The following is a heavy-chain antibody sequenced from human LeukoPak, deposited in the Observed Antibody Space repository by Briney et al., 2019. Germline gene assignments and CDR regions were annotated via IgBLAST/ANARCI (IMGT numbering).Heavy chain of an antibody. Sequence: GGSLRLSCAASGFSFSSYWMAWVRQAPGKGLEWVSAISGSGGSTYYADSVKGRFTISRDNSKNTLYLQMNSLRAEDTAVYYCAKDGSGSYYFDYWGQGTLVTVSS. V-gene: IGHV3-23*01. CDR3: AKDGSGSYYFDY. D-gene: IGHD1-26*01. CDR1: GFSFSSYW. J-gene: IGHJ4*02. CDR2: ISGSGGST.